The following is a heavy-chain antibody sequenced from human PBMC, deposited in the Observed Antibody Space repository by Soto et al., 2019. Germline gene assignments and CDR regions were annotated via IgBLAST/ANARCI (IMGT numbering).Heavy chain of an antibody. V-gene: IGHV4-30-4*01. Sequence: QVQLQESGPGLVKPSQTLSLTCTVSAGSISSGDYYWSWIRQPPGKALEWIGYIYYSGSTYYYPSLKSRVTIPVDSARNEFAMKLSSMTAADTAVYYCARYRDLGLYGHYDYCGRGTLVAVTT. CDR1: AGSISSGDYY. D-gene: IGHD4-17*01. CDR3: ARYRDLGLYGHYDY. J-gene: IGHJ4*02. CDR2: IYYSGST.